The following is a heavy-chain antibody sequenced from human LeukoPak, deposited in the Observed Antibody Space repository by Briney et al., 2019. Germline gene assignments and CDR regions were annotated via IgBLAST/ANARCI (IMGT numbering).Heavy chain of an antibody. V-gene: IGHV3-30*03. CDR2: ITYDGYYK. Sequence: GTSLRLSCAASGFTFTNYGMHWVRQAPGKGLEWVALITYDGYYKYYSDSVKGRFTISSDTSKNTLYLQMNSLRAEDTAVYYCGRDWARSGDYWGQGTLVTVSS. CDR3: GRDWARSGDY. D-gene: IGHD3-10*01. CDR1: GFTFTNYG. J-gene: IGHJ4*02.